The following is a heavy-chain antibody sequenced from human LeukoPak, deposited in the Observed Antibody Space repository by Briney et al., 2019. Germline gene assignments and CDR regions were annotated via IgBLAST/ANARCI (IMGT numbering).Heavy chain of an antibody. J-gene: IGHJ2*01. CDR1: GGSISSGDYY. CDR2: IYYSGST. D-gene: IGHD2-15*01. V-gene: IGHV4-30-4*08. CDR3: ARAPLDCSGGSCYYWYFDL. Sequence: TSETLSLICTVSGGSISSGDYYWSWIRQPPGRGLEWIGYIYYSGSTYYNPSLKSRVTISVDTSKNQFSLKLSSVTAADTAIYYCARAPLDCSGGSCYYWYFDLWGRGTLVTVSS.